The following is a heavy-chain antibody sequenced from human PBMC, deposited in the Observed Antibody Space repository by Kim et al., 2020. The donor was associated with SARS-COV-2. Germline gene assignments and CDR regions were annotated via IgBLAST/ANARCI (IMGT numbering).Heavy chain of an antibody. CDR1: GYTFTSYD. V-gene: IGHV1-8*01. D-gene: IGHD7-27*01. Sequence: ASVKVSCKASGYTFTSYDINWVRQATGQGLEWMGWMNPNSGNTGYAQKFQGRVTMTRNTSISTAYMELSSLRSEDTAVYYCARALGSVRYYYYGMDVWGQGTTVTVSS. J-gene: IGHJ6*02. CDR3: ARALGSVRYYYYGMDV. CDR2: MNPNSGNT.